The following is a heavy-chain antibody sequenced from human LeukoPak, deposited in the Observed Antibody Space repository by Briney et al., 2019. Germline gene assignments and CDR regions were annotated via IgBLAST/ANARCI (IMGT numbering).Heavy chain of an antibody. J-gene: IGHJ6*02. CDR2: INPNSGGT. D-gene: IGHD3-22*01. Sequence: GASVKVSCKASGSAFTGNYMHWVRHAPGQGLEWVGWINPNSGGTNYAQKFQGWVTMTRDTSISTAYMELSRLRSDDTAVYYCARDLGYYDSSVDFYYYYGMDVWGQGTTVTVSS. V-gene: IGHV1-2*04. CDR3: ARDLGYYDSSVDFYYYYGMDV. CDR1: GSAFTGNY.